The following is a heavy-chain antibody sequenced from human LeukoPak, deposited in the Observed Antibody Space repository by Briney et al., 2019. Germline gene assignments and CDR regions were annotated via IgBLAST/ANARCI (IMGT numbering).Heavy chain of an antibody. D-gene: IGHD6-13*01. Sequence: PGGSLRLSCAASGFTFGNYDMNWVRQTPGKGLEWVSSVSGDSSYIYYADSVKGRFTISRDNAKNSLYLQMNSLRAEDTAVYYCARDLEAAGRDFDYWGQGTLVTVSS. J-gene: IGHJ4*02. CDR3: ARDLEAAGRDFDY. CDR2: VSGDSSYI. CDR1: GFTFGNYD. V-gene: IGHV3-21*01.